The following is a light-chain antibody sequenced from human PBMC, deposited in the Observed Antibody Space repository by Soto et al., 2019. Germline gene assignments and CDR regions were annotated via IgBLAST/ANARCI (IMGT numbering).Light chain of an antibody. CDR2: AAS. J-gene: IGKJ3*01. CDR3: QQFNSDPFT. V-gene: IGKV1-13*02. Sequence: AIPLTQSPSSLSASVGDRVTITCRASQGISSALAWYQQKPGKAPRLLIYAASRLQSGVPSRFSGSGSGTDFTLSISSLQAEDFATYYCQQFNSDPFTFGPGTKVDL. CDR1: QGISSA.